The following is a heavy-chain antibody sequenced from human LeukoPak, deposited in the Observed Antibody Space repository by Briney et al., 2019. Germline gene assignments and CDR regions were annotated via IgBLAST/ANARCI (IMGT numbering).Heavy chain of an antibody. D-gene: IGHD6-13*01. CDR1: GGSISSYY. Sequence: SETLSLTCTVSGGSISSYYWSWIRQPSGKGLEWIGYIYTSGSTNYNPSLKSRVTISVDTSKNQFSLKLSSVTAADTAVYYCARRSSSWYFRAWWFDPWGQGTLVTVSS. V-gene: IGHV4-4*09. CDR2: IYTSGST. CDR3: ARRSSSWYFRAWWFDP. J-gene: IGHJ5*02.